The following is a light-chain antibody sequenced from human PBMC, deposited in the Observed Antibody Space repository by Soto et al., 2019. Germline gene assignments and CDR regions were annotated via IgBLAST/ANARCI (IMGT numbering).Light chain of an antibody. CDR1: SSDVGGYNY. Sequence: QSALTQPASVSGSPGQSITISCTGTSSDVGGYNYVSWYQHHPGKAPKLMIYDVSNRPSGVSNRFSGSKSGNTASLTISGIQAEDEAGYYCSSYTSRSTLYVFGTGTKLTVL. CDR2: DVS. V-gene: IGLV2-14*03. J-gene: IGLJ1*01. CDR3: SSYTSRSTLYV.